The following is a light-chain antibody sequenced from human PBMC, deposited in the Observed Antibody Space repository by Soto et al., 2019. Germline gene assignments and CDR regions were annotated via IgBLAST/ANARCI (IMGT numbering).Light chain of an antibody. J-gene: IGKJ1*01. CDR1: QSISSW. Sequence: DIQMTQSPSTLYASVGDRVTITCRARQSISSWVAWYQQKPGKAPKLLIDDASSLESGVPSRFSGSGYGTAFTLTLSSLQPDDFATYYCQHHWTFGQGTKVEIK. V-gene: IGKV1-5*01. CDR3: QHHWT. CDR2: DAS.